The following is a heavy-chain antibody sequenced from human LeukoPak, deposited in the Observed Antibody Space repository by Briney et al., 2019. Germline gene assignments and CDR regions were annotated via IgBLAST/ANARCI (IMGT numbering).Heavy chain of an antibody. CDR1: GFTFRNYA. Sequence: GGSLRLSCAASGFTFRNYAMSWVRQAPGKGLEWVAHISGSGGTTSYADSVKGRFTISRDTSTDTLFLQMDSLRADDTAVFYCAKDLDSGYGIQFDCWGQGTLVTVSS. V-gene: IGHV3-23*01. CDR2: ISGSGGTT. D-gene: IGHD5-12*01. J-gene: IGHJ4*02. CDR3: AKDLDSGYGIQFDC.